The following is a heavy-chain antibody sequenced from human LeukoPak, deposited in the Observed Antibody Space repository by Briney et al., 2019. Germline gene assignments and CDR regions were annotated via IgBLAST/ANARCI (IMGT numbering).Heavy chain of an antibody. CDR2: IYYSGGT. V-gene: IGHV4-59*08. D-gene: IGHD1-20*01. Sequence: SETLSLTCTISGGSISSLYWSWIRQPPGKGLEWIGSIYYSGGTNYNPSLKSRVTISVDTSKIQFSLKLSSVTAADTAVYYCATQNNSYFDYWGQGTLVTVSS. CDR3: ATQNNSYFDY. J-gene: IGHJ4*02. CDR1: GGSISSLY.